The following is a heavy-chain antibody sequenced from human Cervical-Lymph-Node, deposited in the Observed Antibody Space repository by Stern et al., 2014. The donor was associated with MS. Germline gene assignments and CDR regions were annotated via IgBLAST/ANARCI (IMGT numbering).Heavy chain of an antibody. J-gene: IGHJ2*01. D-gene: IGHD6-19*01. CDR2: IYLGDSET. V-gene: IGHV5-51*03. Sequence: EVQLVESGAEVKKPGESLKISCKGSGYSFTRDWIGWVRQTPGKGLEWMGIIYLGDSETRYSPSFQGQVTISADKSISPAYLQWSSLKASDTAMYYCARLPDSGGWYGIWYFDLWGRGPLVTVSS. CDR1: GYSFTRDW. CDR3: ARLPDSGGWYGIWYFDL.